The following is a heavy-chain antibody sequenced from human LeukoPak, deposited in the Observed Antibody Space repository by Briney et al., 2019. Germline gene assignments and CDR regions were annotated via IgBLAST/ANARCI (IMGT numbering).Heavy chain of an antibody. CDR3: AKLVATGVDFDY. V-gene: IGHV3-33*06. D-gene: IGHD5-12*01. CDR1: GFTFSSYG. CDR2: IWYDGSNK. Sequence: PGGSLRLSXAASGFTFSSYGMHWVGQAPGKGLEWVAVIWYDGSNKYYADSVKGRFTISRDNSKNTLYLQMNSLRAEDTAVYYCAKLVATGVDFDYWGQGTLVTVSS. J-gene: IGHJ4*02.